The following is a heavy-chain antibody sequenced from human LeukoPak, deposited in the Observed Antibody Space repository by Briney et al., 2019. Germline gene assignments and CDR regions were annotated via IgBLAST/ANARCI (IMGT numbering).Heavy chain of an antibody. Sequence: PGRSLRLSCAASGFTFSSYAMHWVRQAPGKGLEWGAVISNDGSNTYYVDSVKGRFTISRDNSKNTLYLQMNSLRAEDTAVYYCANILGGHSSGRPVDYWGQGTPVTVSS. V-gene: IGHV3-30*18. CDR2: ISNDGSNT. J-gene: IGHJ4*02. CDR1: GFTFSSYA. D-gene: IGHD6-19*01. CDR3: ANILGGHSSGRPVDY.